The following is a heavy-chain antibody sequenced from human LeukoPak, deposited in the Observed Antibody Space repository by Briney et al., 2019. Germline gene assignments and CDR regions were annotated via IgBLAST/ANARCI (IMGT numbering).Heavy chain of an antibody. CDR1: GYTFSGYY. V-gene: IGHV1-2*02. CDR2: INPNSGGT. Sequence: GASVKVSCKASGYTFSGYYMHWVRQAPGQGLEWMGWINPNSGGTNDAQKFQGRVTMTRDTSISAAYMELSRLRSDDTAVYYCARGYPLSTTAAGTYFQHWGQGTLVTVSS. D-gene: IGHD6-13*01. J-gene: IGHJ1*01. CDR3: ARGYPLSTTAAGTYFQH.